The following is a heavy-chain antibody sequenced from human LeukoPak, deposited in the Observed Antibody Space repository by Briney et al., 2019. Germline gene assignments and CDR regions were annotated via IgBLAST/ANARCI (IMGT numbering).Heavy chain of an antibody. CDR1: GFAVSSNY. J-gene: IGHJ4*02. CDR3: ARGRPAAAASDY. CDR2: IFSGGGT. Sequence: PGGSLRLSCAASGFAVSSNYMSWVRQAPGKGLECVSVIFSGGGTYYTDSVTGRFTISRDNSKNTLYLQMNSLRAEDTAIYYCARGRPAAAASDYWGQGTLVTVSS. V-gene: IGHV3-66*01. D-gene: IGHD6-13*01.